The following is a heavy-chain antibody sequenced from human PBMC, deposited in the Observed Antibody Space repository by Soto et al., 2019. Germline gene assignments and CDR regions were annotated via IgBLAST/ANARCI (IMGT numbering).Heavy chain of an antibody. J-gene: IGHJ4*02. CDR2: IYYSGST. D-gene: IGHD3-3*01. CDR3: ARHVRGMSGRGAYFDY. V-gene: IGHV4-39*01. CDR1: GGSISSSSYY. Sequence: KPSETLSLTCTVSGGSISSSSYYWGWIRQPPGKGLEWIGSIYYSGSTYYNPSLKSRVTISVDTSKNQFSLKLSSVTAADTAVYYCARHVRGMSGRGAYFDYWGQGTLVTVSS.